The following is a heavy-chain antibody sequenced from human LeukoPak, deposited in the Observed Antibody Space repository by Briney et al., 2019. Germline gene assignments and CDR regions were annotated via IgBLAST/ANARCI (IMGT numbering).Heavy chain of an antibody. J-gene: IGHJ3*02. CDR1: GGSIRGSSYY. D-gene: IGHD4/OR15-4a*01. CDR3: ARQPGAVTDAFDI. V-gene: IGHV4-39*01. Sequence: SETLSLTCTVSGGSIRGSSYYWGWIRQPPGKGLEWIGSIYYSGSTYYSPSLKSRVTISVDTSKNQFSLKLSSVTAADTAVYYCARQPGAVTDAFDIWGQGTVVTVSS. CDR2: IYYSGST.